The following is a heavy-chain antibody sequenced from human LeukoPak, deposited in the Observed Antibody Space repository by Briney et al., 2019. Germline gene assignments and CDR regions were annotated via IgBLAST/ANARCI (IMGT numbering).Heavy chain of an antibody. D-gene: IGHD2-15*01. Sequence: ASETLSLTCTVSGGSISSYYWSWIRQPPGKGLEWIGYIYYSGSTNYNPSLKSRVTISVDTSKNQFSLKLSSVTAADTAVYYCARAVADSFFDYWGQGTLVTVSS. CDR3: ARAVADSFFDY. CDR1: GGSISSYY. CDR2: IYYSGST. J-gene: IGHJ4*02. V-gene: IGHV4-59*12.